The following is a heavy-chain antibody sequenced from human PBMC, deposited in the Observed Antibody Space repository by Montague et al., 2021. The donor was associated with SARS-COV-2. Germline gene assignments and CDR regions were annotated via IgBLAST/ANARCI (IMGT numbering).Heavy chain of an antibody. V-gene: IGHV4-39*02. CDR1: GCSISSSNYY. J-gene: IGHJ3*02. CDR3: ARRGRKLLPVATTNGGFDI. CDR2: IYDSGST. Sequence: SETLSLTCTVSGCSISSSNYYWDWIRQPPGKGLEWIGSIYDSGSTYYNPSLKSRVTISVDTSKKHSFQKLSSVTAADTADYYCARRGRKLLPVATTNGGFDIWGQGKMVTVSS. D-gene: IGHD5-12*01.